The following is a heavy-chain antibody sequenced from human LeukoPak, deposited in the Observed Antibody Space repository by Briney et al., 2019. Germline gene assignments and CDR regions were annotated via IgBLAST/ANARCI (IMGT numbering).Heavy chain of an antibody. V-gene: IGHV3-23*01. Sequence: GGSLRLSCAASGLTFSNYAMSWVRQAPGKGLEWLSTIGANGFATYYADSVKGRFTISRDNSYNTLYVQMNSLRAEDTAVYYCAKVVPWFGELSSPFDSWGQGTLVTVSS. CDR2: IGANGFAT. CDR3: AKVVPWFGELSSPFDS. CDR1: GLTFSNYA. J-gene: IGHJ4*02. D-gene: IGHD3-10*01.